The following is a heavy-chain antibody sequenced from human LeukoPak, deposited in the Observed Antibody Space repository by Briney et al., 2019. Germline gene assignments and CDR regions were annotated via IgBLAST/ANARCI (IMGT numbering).Heavy chain of an antibody. CDR1: GYTFTSYY. V-gene: IGHV1-69*06. D-gene: IGHD3-16*02. J-gene: IGHJ4*02. Sequence: SVKVSCKASGYTFTSYYMHWVRQAPGQGLEWMGGIIPIFGTANYAQKFQGRVTITADKSTSTAYMELSSLRSEDTAVYYCAMGDYVWGSYRRHFDYWGQGTLVTVSS. CDR3: AMGDYVWGSYRRHFDY. CDR2: IIPIFGTA.